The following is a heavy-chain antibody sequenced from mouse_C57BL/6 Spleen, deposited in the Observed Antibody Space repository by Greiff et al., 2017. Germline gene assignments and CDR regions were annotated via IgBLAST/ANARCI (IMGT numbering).Heavy chain of an antibody. J-gene: IGHJ4*01. V-gene: IGHV1-63*01. D-gene: IGHD2-1*01. CDR2: IYPGGGYT. CDR3: ARSQSTDAMDY. CDR1: GYTFTNYW. Sequence: VQLQQSGAELVRPGTSVKMSCKASGYTFTNYWIGWAKQRPGHGLEWIGDIYPGGGYTNYNEKFKGKATLTADKSSSTAYMQFSSLTSEDSAIYYCARSQSTDAMDYWGQGTSVTVSS.